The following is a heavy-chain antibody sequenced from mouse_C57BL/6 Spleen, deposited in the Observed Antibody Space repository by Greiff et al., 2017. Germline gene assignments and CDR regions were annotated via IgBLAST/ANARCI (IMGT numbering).Heavy chain of an antibody. CDR2: INPNYGTT. J-gene: IGHJ2*01. V-gene: IGHV1-39*01. CDR1: GYSFTDYY. CDR3: ARDLSSGYGD. Sequence: QLQESGPELVKPGASVKISCTASGYSFTDYYMNWVKQSHGQSLEWIGVINPNYGTTSYNQKFKGKATLTVDPSSSTAYMQLNSLTSEDAAVYYCARDLSSGYGDWGQGTTLTVAS. D-gene: IGHD3-2*02.